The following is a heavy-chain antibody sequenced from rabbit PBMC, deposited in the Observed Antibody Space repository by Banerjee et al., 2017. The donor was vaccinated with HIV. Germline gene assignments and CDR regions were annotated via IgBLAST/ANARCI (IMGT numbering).Heavy chain of an antibody. CDR2: INTSSGNT. V-gene: IGHV1S45*01. CDR1: GFSFSNKYV. Sequence: QEQLEESGGDLVKPEGSLTLTCTASGFSFSNKYVMCWVRQAPGKGLEWIACINTSSGNTVYANWAKGRLTISRSTSLNTVTLQMTSLTAADTATYFCARDGGVIGWNFDLWGQGTLVTVS. CDR3: ARDGGVIGWNFDL. J-gene: IGHJ4*01. D-gene: IGHD1-1*01.